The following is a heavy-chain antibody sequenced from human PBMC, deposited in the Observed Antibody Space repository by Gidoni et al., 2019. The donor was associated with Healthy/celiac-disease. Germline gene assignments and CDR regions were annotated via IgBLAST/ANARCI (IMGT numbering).Heavy chain of an antibody. J-gene: IGHJ4*02. V-gene: IGHV1-69*06. CDR1: GGTFSSYA. D-gene: IGHD2-2*01. CDR3: AREERYCSSTSCYYFDY. Sequence: QVQLVQSGAEVKKPGSSVKVSCKASGGTFSSYAISWVRQAPGQGLEWMGGIIPIFGTANYAQKFQGRVTITADKSTSTAYMELSSLRSEDTAVYYCAREERYCSSTSCYYFDYWGQGTLVTVSS. CDR2: IIPIFGTA.